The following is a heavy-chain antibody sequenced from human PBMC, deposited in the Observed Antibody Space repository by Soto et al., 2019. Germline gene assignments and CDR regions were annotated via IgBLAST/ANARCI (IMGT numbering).Heavy chain of an antibody. CDR2: ISYDGSNK. V-gene: IGHV3-30*18. Sequence: QVQLVESGGGVVQPGRSLRLSCAASGFTFSSYGMHWVRQAPGKGLEWVAVISYDGSNKYYADSVKGRFTISRDNSKNTLYLQMNSLRAEDTAVYYCAKGAGLVVVVPAAIDYWGQGTLVTVSS. J-gene: IGHJ4*02. CDR1: GFTFSSYG. CDR3: AKGAGLVVVVPAAIDY. D-gene: IGHD2-2*01.